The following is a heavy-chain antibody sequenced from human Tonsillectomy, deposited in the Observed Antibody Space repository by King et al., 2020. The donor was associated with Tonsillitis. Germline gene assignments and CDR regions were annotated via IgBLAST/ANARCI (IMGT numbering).Heavy chain of an antibody. CDR1: DDSSSRSTYY. Sequence: QLQQSGPGLVKPSETLSLTCSVSDDSSSRSTYYLGWVRQPPGKGLEWIGSIYYSGNTHYNPSLKSRVTISVDTSRRHFSLKLTSVTAADTAVYYCARHRLLTGFLVGLDNWGQGTLVTVSS. V-gene: IGHV4-39*01. D-gene: IGHD3-3*01. J-gene: IGHJ4*02. CDR3: ARHRLLTGFLVGLDN. CDR2: IYYSGNT.